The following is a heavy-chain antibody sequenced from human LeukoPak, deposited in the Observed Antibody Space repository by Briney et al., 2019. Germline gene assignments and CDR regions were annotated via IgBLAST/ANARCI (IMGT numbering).Heavy chain of an antibody. CDR1: GYTFTSYG. Sequence: ASVKVSCKASGYTFTSYGISWVRQAPGQGLEWMGWISAYNGNTNYAQKLQGRVTITANKFTSTAYMELSSLTSEDTAVYYCASGLGFCSGSDCTNQVKDYYYGMNVWGQGTTVTVSS. CDR3: ASGLGFCSGSDCTNQVKDYYYGMNV. D-gene: IGHD2-15*01. V-gene: IGHV1-18*01. CDR2: ISAYNGNT. J-gene: IGHJ6*02.